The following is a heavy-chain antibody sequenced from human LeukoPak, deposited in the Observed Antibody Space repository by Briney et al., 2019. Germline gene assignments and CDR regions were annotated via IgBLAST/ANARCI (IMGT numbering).Heavy chain of an antibody. CDR3: ARGLPNYYGMDV. J-gene: IGHJ6*02. Sequence: GDSLRLSCAVSGFTFSSYWMIWFRQAPGKGLVWVSRIKGDASSTNYADSVRGRFTISRDNAKNTVYLQMNSLRTEDTAVYYCARGLPNYYGMDVWGQGTTVTVSS. V-gene: IGHV3-74*01. CDR2: IKGDASST. CDR1: GFTFSSYW.